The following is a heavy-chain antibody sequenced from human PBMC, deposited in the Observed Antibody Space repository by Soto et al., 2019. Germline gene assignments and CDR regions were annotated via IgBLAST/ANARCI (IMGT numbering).Heavy chain of an antibody. CDR2: ISGSGGST. Sequence: EVQLLESGGGLVQPGGSLRLSCAASGVTFSSYAMSWVRQAPGKGLEWVSSISGSGGSTKYADSVKGRFTISRDNSTNTLYLHMNSLRGEETAVYYCAKDQYSTYVKCFDPWGQGTLVSVSS. V-gene: IGHV3-23*01. J-gene: IGHJ5*02. CDR1: GVTFSSYA. D-gene: IGHD4-4*01. CDR3: AKDQYSTYVKCFDP.